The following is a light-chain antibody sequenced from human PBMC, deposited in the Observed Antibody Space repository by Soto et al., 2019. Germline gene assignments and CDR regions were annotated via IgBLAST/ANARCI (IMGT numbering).Light chain of an antibody. J-gene: IGKJ1*01. CDR1: QSISSW. CDR2: DAS. Sequence: DIQMTQSPSTLSASVGDRVTITCRASQSISSWLAWYQQKPGKAPKLLIYDASSLESGVPSRFSGSGSGTEFTLTISSLQPDDFATYYCQQYDCYSLRWTFGQGTKVEI. V-gene: IGKV1-5*01. CDR3: QQYDCYSLRWT.